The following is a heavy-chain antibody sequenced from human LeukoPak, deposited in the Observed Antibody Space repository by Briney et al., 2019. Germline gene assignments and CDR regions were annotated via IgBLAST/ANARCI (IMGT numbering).Heavy chain of an antibody. CDR3: ARVRSPFSSSNSLIDY. J-gene: IGHJ4*02. CDR2: INTNTGNP. D-gene: IGHD2-8*01. CDR1: GYTFTSYA. V-gene: IGHV7-4-1*02. Sequence: ASVKVSCKASGYTFTSYALNWVRQAPGQGLEWMGWINTNTGNPTYAQGFTGRFVFSLDTSVSTAYLQISSLKAEDTAVYYCARVRSPFSSSNSLIDYWGQGTLVTVSS.